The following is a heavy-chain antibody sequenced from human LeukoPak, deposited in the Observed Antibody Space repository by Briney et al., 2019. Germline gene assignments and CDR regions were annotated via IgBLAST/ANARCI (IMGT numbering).Heavy chain of an antibody. CDR3: AKGVGPTVVTPFDY. V-gene: IGHV3-48*03. J-gene: IGHJ4*02. Sequence: PGGSLRLSCAASGFTFSSYEMNWVRQAPGKGLEWVSYISSSGSTIYYADSVKGRFTISRDNAKNSLYLQMNSPRAEDMALYYCAKGVGPTVVTPFDYWGQGTLVTVSS. CDR1: GFTFSSYE. D-gene: IGHD4-23*01. CDR2: ISSSGSTI.